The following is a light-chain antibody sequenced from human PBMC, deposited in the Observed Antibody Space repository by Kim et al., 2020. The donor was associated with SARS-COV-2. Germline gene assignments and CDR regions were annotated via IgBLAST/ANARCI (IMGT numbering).Light chain of an antibody. CDR3: GTWDAKLWL. CDR1: SSDIGNHY. V-gene: IGLV1-51*01. J-gene: IGLJ3*02. Sequence: QSVLTQPPSVSAAPGQRVTISCSGSSSDIGNHYVSWYQQLPGAAPRLLIFDNTRRPSGIPDRFSGSKSGTSATLVITGLQIGDEADYYCGTWDAKLWLFGGGTQLTVL. CDR2: DNT.